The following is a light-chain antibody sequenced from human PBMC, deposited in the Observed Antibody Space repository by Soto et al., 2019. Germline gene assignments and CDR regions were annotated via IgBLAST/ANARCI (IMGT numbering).Light chain of an antibody. Sequence: DIQMTQSPSSLSASVGDRVTITCRASQGIANSLAWYQQRPGKVPKLLIYGASTLQSGVASRFSGSGSGTDFTLTISSLQPEDVATYYCQKYGSVPLTFGGGTKVEIK. CDR3: QKYGSVPLT. CDR2: GAS. J-gene: IGKJ4*01. V-gene: IGKV1-27*01. CDR1: QGIANS.